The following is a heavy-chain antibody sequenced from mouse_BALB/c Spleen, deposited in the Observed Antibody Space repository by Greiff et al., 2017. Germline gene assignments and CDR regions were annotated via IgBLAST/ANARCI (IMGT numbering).Heavy chain of an antibody. D-gene: IGHD3-2*02. CDR1: GYAFSSSW. CDR2: IYPGDGDT. Sequence: QVQLQQSGPELVKPGASVKISCKASGYAFSSSWMNWVKQRPGQGLEWIGRIYPGDGDTNYNGKFKGKATLTADKSSSTAYMQLSSLTSVDSAVYFCARQARLYAMDYWGQGTSVTVSS. V-gene: IGHV1-82*01. CDR3: ARQARLYAMDY. J-gene: IGHJ4*01.